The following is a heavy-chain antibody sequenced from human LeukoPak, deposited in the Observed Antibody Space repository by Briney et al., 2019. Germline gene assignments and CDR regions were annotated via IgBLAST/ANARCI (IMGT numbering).Heavy chain of an antibody. CDR2: IWYDGSNK. CDR3: ARDPSGIAAAADSFDY. Sequence: QPGRSLRLSCAASGFTFSSYGTHWVRQAPGKGLEWVAVIWYDGSNKYYADSVKGRFTISRDNSKNTLYLQMNSLRAEDTAVYYCARDPSGIAAAADSFDYWGQGTLVTVSS. D-gene: IGHD6-13*01. CDR1: GFTFSSYG. J-gene: IGHJ4*02. V-gene: IGHV3-33*01.